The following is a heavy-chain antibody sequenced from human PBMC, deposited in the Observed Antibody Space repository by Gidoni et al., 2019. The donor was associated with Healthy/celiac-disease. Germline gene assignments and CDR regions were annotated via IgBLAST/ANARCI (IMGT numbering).Heavy chain of an antibody. Sequence: QVQLVQSGAEVKKPGSSVKVSCKASGGTFSSYAISWVRQAPGQGLEWMGGIIPIFGTANYAQKFQGRVTITADESTSTAYMELSSLRSEDTAVYYCASPLSGSSSFDLGWQFDYWGQGTLVTVSS. D-gene: IGHD6-6*01. V-gene: IGHV1-69*01. CDR3: ASPLSGSSSFDLGWQFDY. J-gene: IGHJ4*02. CDR1: GGTFSSYA. CDR2: IIPIFGTA.